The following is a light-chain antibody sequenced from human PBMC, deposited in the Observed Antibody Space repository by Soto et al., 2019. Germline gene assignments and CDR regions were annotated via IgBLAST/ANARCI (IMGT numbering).Light chain of an antibody. CDR3: QQGYSNPWT. J-gene: IGKJ1*01. CDR1: QSVNTY. Sequence: DIQMTQSPSSLSASVGDRVTITCRARQSVNTYLHWYQQKAGQAPKLMIYAASNLQSGVPSRFSGRGSGTDFTLTVESLQPEDFATYYCQQGYSNPWTFGQGTKVEVK. CDR2: AAS. V-gene: IGKV1-39*01.